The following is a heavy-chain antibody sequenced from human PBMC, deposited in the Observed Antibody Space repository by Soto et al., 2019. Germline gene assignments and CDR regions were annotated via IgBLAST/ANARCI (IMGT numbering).Heavy chain of an antibody. J-gene: IGHJ5*02. CDR1: GFTFSGSA. CDR2: IRSKANSYAT. CDR3: ARETYGDYVGYFDP. V-gene: IGHV3-73*01. Sequence: GGSLRLSCAASGFTFSGSAMHWVRQASGKGLEWVGRIRSKANSYATAYAASVKGRFTISRDDSKNTAYLQMNSLKTEDTAVYYCARETYGDYVGYFDPWGQGIQVTVSP. D-gene: IGHD4-17*01.